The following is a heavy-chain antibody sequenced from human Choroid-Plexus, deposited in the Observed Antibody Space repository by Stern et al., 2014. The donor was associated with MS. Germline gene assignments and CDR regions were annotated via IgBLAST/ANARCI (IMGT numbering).Heavy chain of an antibody. CDR1: GFTFSNFG. J-gene: IGHJ4*02. Sequence: VQLVESGGGVAQPGRPLILSCAASGFTFSNFGMHWVRQAPGKGLEWGALISYDGSDKSYADSVKGRLTILRYNSKNTLYMHMNSLRAEDTAVYYCAKDRQWSTYFFDYWGQGSLVTVSS. CDR3: AKDRQWSTYFFDY. D-gene: IGHD2-15*01. CDR2: ISYDGSDK. V-gene: IGHV3-30*18.